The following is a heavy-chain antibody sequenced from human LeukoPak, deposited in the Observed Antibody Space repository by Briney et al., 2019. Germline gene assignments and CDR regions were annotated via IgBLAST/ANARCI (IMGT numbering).Heavy chain of an antibody. CDR3: ARVMSYSYGAMDY. CDR1: GGSISSGGYY. D-gene: IGHD5-18*01. CDR2: IYYSGST. J-gene: IGHJ4*02. V-gene: IGHV4-31*03. Sequence: SETLSLTCTVSGGSISSGGYYWSWIRQHPGKGLEWIGYIYYSGSTYYNPSLKSRVTISVDTSKNQFSLKLSSVTAADTAVYYCARVMSYSYGAMDYWGQGTLVTVSS.